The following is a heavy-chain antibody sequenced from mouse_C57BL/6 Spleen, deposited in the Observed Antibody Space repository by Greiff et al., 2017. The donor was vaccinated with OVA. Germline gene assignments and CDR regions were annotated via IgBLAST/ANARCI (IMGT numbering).Heavy chain of an antibody. D-gene: IGHD1-1*01. CDR1: GYTFTEYT. CDR2: FYPGSGSN. J-gene: IGHJ2*01. V-gene: IGHV1-62-2*01. Sequence: VQLQQSGAELVKPGASVKLSCKASGYTFTEYTIHWVKQRPGQGLEWIGWFYPGSGSNTYNEKFKDKATLTADKSSSTVYIELSRLTSEDSAVYFCARPAHYYYGSSSYFDYWGQGTTLTVSS. CDR3: ARPAHYYYGSSSYFDY.